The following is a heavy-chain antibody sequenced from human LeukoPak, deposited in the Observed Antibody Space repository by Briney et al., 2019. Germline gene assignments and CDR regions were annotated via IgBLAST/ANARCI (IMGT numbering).Heavy chain of an antibody. V-gene: IGHV3-33*08. CDR1: GFTFSSYG. D-gene: IGHD6-13*01. CDR2: IWHGGDNR. J-gene: IGHJ6*02. CDR3: ARGWYGMDV. Sequence: GRSLRLSCSASGFTFSSYGMHWVRQAPGKGLEWVAVIWHGGDNRYHADSVKGRFTISRDNAKNSLYLQMNSLRAEDTAVYYCARGWYGMDVWGQGTTVTVSS.